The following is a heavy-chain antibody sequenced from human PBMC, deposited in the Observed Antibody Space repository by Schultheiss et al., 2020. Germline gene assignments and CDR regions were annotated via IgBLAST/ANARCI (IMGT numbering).Heavy chain of an antibody. Sequence: GGSLRLSCAASGFTFSSYGMHWVRQAPGKGLEWVAVISYDGSNKYYADSVQGRFTISRDNSKNTLYLQMNNLSAESSAVYYCAKDPYSSSWYTGNYFDYWGQGTLVTVSS. CDR3: AKDPYSSSWYTGNYFDY. CDR1: GFTFSSYG. CDR2: ISYDGSNK. D-gene: IGHD6-13*01. J-gene: IGHJ4*02. V-gene: IGHV3-30*18.